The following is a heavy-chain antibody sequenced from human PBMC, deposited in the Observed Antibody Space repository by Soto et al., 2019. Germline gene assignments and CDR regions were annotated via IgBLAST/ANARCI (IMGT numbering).Heavy chain of an antibody. CDR3: AREGIWRSSAQYYFDY. J-gene: IGHJ4*02. V-gene: IGHV3-30-3*01. D-gene: IGHD3-10*01. CDR2: ISYDGSNK. Sequence: APGKGLEWVAVISYDGSNKYYADSVKGRFTISRDNSKNTLYLQMNSLRAEDTAVYYCAREGIWRSSAQYYFDYWGQGTLVTVSS.